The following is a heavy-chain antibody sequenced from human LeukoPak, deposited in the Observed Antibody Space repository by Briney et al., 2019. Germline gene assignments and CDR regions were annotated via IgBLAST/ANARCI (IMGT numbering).Heavy chain of an antibody. V-gene: IGHV1-46*01. CDR1: GYTFTSYS. CDR3: ARPRSGTYLLAY. J-gene: IGHJ4*02. D-gene: IGHD1-26*01. Sequence: ASVKVSCKASGYTFTSYSIHWVRQAPGQGLKWLGIINPSGGSTTYAQKFQGRVTMTRDTSTSTVYMELSSLRSEDTAVYYCARPRSGTYLLAYWGQGTLVTVSS. CDR2: INPSGGST.